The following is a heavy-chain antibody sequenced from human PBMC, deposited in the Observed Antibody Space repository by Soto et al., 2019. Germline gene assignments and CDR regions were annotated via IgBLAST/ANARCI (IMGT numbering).Heavy chain of an antibody. CDR2: IYYSGST. CDR1: GGSISSGGYY. V-gene: IGHV4-31*03. D-gene: IGHD5-12*01. Sequence: PSATLSLTCTVSGGSISSGGYYWSWIRQHPGKGLEWIGYIYYSGSTYYNPSLKSRVTISVDTSKNQFSLKLSSVTAADTAVYYCARDVFRRDGYNYVDYWGQGTLVTVSS. J-gene: IGHJ4*02. CDR3: ARDVFRRDGYNYVDY.